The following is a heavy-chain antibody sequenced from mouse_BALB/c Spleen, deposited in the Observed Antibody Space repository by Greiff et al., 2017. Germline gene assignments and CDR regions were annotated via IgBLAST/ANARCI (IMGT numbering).Heavy chain of an antibody. Sequence: EVMLVESGGGLVQPGGSRKLSCAASGFTFSDYGMAWVRQAPGKGPEWVAFISNLAYSIYYADTVTGRFTISRENAKNTLYLEMSSLRSEDTAMYYCAREYGNYGWFAYWGQGTLVTVSA. CDR3: AREYGNYGWFAY. D-gene: IGHD2-1*01. J-gene: IGHJ3*01. CDR1: GFTFSDYG. CDR2: ISNLAYSI. V-gene: IGHV5-15*02.